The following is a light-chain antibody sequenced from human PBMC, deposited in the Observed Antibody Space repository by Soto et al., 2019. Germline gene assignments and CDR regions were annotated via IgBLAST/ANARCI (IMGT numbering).Light chain of an antibody. J-gene: IGKJ5*01. CDR3: MQALQSLT. Sequence: DVVITQSPLSLPVTPVDPASLSFISSQILLYNNTYNYLDWYVQKPGQSPQLLVYFGSNRAPGVPDRFSGSGSGTDFTLKINRVEAEDVGTYYCMQALQSLTCGQGQRREIK. CDR1: QILLYNNTYNY. CDR2: FGS. V-gene: IGKV2-28*01.